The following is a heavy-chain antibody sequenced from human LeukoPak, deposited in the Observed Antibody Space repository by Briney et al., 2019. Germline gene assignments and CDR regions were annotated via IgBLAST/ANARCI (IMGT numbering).Heavy chain of an antibody. CDR2: ISYDGSNK. CDR3: ARDLAATQWYFDY. Sequence: GRSLRLSCAASGFTFSSYAMLWVRQAPGKGLEWVAVISYDGSNKYYADSVKGRLTISRDNSKNTLYLQMNSLRAEDTAVYYCARDLAATQWYFDYWGQGTLVTVSS. V-gene: IGHV3-30-3*01. J-gene: IGHJ4*02. CDR1: GFTFSSYA. D-gene: IGHD6-13*01.